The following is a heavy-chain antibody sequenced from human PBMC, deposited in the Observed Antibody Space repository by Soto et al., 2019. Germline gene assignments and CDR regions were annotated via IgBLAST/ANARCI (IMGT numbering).Heavy chain of an antibody. CDR3: APRILRTVFGLVTTTAIYFDF. Sequence: QITLNESGPTVVKPAETLTLTCTFSGFSLTTSGVGVGWIRQSPGKAPEWLALIYWDDDKRYSASLKSRLTITNDTSKNQVVLTMARVDPADTATYYCAPRILRTVFGLVTTTAIYFDFWGQGTPVVVSS. D-gene: IGHD3-3*01. J-gene: IGHJ4*02. V-gene: IGHV2-5*02. CDR1: GFSLTTSGVG. CDR2: IYWDDDK.